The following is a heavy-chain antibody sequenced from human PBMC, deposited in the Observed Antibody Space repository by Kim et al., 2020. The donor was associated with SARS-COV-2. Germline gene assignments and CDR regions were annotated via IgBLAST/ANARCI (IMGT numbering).Heavy chain of an antibody. CDR3: ALVVVPAASLPTAYGMDV. CDR2: INTNTGNP. CDR1: GYTFTSYA. J-gene: IGHJ6*02. Sequence: ASVKVSCKASGYTFTSYAMNWVRQAPGQGLEWMGWINTNTGNPTYAQGFTGRFVFSLDTSVSTAYLQISSLKAEDTAVYYCALVVVPAASLPTAYGMDVWGQGTTVTVSS. V-gene: IGHV7-4-1*02. D-gene: IGHD2-2*01.